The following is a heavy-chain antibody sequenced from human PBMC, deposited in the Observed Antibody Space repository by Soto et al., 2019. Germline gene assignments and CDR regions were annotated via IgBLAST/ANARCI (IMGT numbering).Heavy chain of an antibody. V-gene: IGHV4-59*01. CDR3: ASNGYDYPNWFDP. J-gene: IGHJ5*02. D-gene: IGHD3-22*01. Sequence: SETLSLTCTVSGGSISSYYWSWIRQPPGKGLEWIVYMHYIGSTNYNPSLKSRVTISVDTPKNQFSLKLRSVTAADTAVYYCASNGYDYPNWFDPWGQGTLVTVSS. CDR1: GGSISSYY. CDR2: MHYIGST.